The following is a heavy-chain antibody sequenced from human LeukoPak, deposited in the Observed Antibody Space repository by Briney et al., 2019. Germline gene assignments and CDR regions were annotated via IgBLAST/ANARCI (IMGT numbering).Heavy chain of an antibody. CDR1: GLTLRNYE. CDR2: ISTDGSTV. CDR3: ARDASVPGDKIDI. Sequence: PGGSLRLSCTGSGLTLRNYEMSWVRQAPGKGLEWVSHISTDGSTVRLADSVEGRFTVSRDNAKNSLFLQMNSLRAEDTAVYFCARDASVPGDKIDIWGQGTMVTVSP. D-gene: IGHD2-2*01. V-gene: IGHV3-48*03. J-gene: IGHJ3*02.